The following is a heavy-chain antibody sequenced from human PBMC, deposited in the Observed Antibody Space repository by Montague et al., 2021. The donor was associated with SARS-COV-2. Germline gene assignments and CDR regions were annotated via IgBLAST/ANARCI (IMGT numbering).Heavy chain of an antibody. CDR2: VQTSGTS. V-gene: IGHV4-61*09. Sequence: TLSLTCSVSGDSMTSGSYFWTWIRQPAGKGLEWIGHVQTSGTSNYNPSLRSRITMSIDTSRNQFSLEVRSVTAADTAVYFCARDRPESWRSSPGLAGLFATVVHSASGMDVWGQGTTVTVS. CDR3: ARDRPESWRSSPGLAGLFATVVHSASGMDV. CDR1: GDSMTSGSYF. D-gene: IGHD3-10*02. J-gene: IGHJ6*02.